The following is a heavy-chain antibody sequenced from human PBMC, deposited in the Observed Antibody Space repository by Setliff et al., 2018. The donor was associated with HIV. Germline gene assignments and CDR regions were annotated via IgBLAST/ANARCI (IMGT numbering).Heavy chain of an antibody. CDR3: ARDSNAPYFQH. CDR2: FYHSGST. J-gene: IGHJ1*01. D-gene: IGHD1-1*01. Sequence: SETLSLTCAVSGYSISSGYYWGWVRQPPEKGLEWIGSFYHSGSTYYNPSLKSRVTLSVKTSKNQFSLKLNSVTAADTAVYYCARDSNAPYFQHWGQGTLVTVSS. CDR1: GYSISSGYY. V-gene: IGHV4-38-2*02.